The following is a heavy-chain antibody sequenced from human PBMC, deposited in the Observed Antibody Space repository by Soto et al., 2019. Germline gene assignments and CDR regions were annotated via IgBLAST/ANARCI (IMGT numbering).Heavy chain of an antibody. CDR1: GGSISSYY. Sequence: SETLSLTCTVSGGSISSYYWSWIRQPPGKGLEWIGYIYYSGSTNYNPSLKSRVTISVDTSKNQFSLKLSSVTAADTAVYYCARRYGWNFDYWGRGTLVTVS. CDR2: IYYSGST. V-gene: IGHV4-59*08. J-gene: IGHJ4*02. D-gene: IGHD6-19*01. CDR3: ARRYGWNFDY.